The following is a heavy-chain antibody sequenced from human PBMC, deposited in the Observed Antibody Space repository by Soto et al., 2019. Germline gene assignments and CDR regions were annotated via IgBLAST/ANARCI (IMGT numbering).Heavy chain of an antibody. Sequence: QVQLVQSGAEVMQPGASVKVSCKASGGGIRTYLFSWVRQAPGQGLEWLGGILPVLKTGHYPQKFQGRVTITADESTSTVYMEMSSLRSEDTAVYYCTRAKDVDSSGWYFDYWGQGTLVSVAS. CDR2: ILPVLKTG. J-gene: IGHJ4*02. V-gene: IGHV1-69*12. CDR1: GGGIRTYL. D-gene: IGHD6-19*01. CDR3: TRAKDVDSSGWYFDY.